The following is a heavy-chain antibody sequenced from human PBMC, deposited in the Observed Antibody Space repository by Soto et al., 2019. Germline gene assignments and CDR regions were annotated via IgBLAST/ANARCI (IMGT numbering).Heavy chain of an antibody. J-gene: IGHJ4*02. CDR2: IYHSGST. V-gene: IGHV4-4*02. D-gene: IGHD6-19*01. CDR3: ARHEAPSGWYFDY. Sequence: SETLSLTCAVSGGSISSSNWWSWVRQPPGKGLEWIGEIYHSGSTNYNPSLKSRVTISVDKSKNQFSLKLSSVTAADTAVYYCARHEAPSGWYFDYWGQGTLVTGSS. CDR1: GGSISSSNW.